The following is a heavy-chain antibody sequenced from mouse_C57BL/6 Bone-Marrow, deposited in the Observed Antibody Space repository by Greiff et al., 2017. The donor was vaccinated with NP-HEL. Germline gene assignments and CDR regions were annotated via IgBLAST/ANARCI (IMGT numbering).Heavy chain of an antibody. CDR1: GFTINDYY. CDR3: TTVLWSRFDY. V-gene: IGHV14-1*01. D-gene: IGHD1-1*02. CDR2: IDPEDGDT. Sequence: VQLQQSGAELVRPGASVKLSCTASGFTINDYYMHWVKQRPEQGLEWIGRIDPEDGDTEYAPKFQGKATMTADTSSNTAYLQLSSLTSEDTAVYYCTTVLWSRFDYGGQGTTLTVSS. J-gene: IGHJ2*01.